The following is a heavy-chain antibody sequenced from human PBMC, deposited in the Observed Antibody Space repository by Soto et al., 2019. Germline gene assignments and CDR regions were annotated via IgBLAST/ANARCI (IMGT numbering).Heavy chain of an antibody. J-gene: IGHJ4*02. Sequence: QVQLVQSAAEVGNPGASVKVSCKASGYTFTTIRLSGVRKAPGQGLEWMGWNRPHNGVTHYSQKFQGRVPMTADTSTTKAYMEVRFLRPYLKTLLYCAIDSSGLYDFWVQGTLVTVSS. CDR2: NRPHNGVT. D-gene: IGHD6-19*01. CDR3: AIDSSGLYDF. CDR1: GYTFTTIR. V-gene: IGHV1-18*01.